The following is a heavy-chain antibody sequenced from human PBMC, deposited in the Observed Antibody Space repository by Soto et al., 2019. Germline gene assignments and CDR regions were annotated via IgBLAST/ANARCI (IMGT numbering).Heavy chain of an antibody. CDR3: ARGSLRGGNWYFDL. D-gene: IGHD3-16*01. Sequence: QEQLQQSGPGLVKPSQTLSLTCAISGDSVSKNSATWNWIRQSPARGLEWLGRTYYRSKWYNDYAVSVKSRITNNPDTSKNQFSLQLNSVTPEDTAVYYCARGSLRGGNWYFDLWGRGTLVTVSS. V-gene: IGHV6-1*01. CDR2: TYYRSKWYN. CDR1: GDSVSKNSAT. J-gene: IGHJ2*01.